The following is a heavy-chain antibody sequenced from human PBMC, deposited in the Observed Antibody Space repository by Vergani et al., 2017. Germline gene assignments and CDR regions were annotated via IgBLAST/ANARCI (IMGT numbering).Heavy chain of an antibody. CDR2: INPNSGGT. CDR1: GYTFTGYY. Sequence: QVQLVQSGAEVKKPGASVKVSCKASGYTFTGYYMHWVRQAPGQGLEWMGWINPNSGGTNYAQKFQGRVTMTRDTSISTAYMELSRLRSDDTAVYYCARDYWSGGSCYNIDYWGQGTLVTVSS. J-gene: IGHJ4*02. V-gene: IGHV1-2*02. D-gene: IGHD2-15*01. CDR3: ARDYWSGGSCYNIDY.